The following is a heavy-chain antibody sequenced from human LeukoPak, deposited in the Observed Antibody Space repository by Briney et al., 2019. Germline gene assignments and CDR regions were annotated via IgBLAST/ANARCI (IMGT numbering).Heavy chain of an antibody. J-gene: IGHJ3*02. CDR3: ARLYSSSWYAAFDI. CDR1: GFTFSSYS. D-gene: IGHD6-13*01. V-gene: IGHV3-21*01. Sequence: GRSLRLSCAASGFTFSSYSMNWVRQAPGKGLEWVSSISSSSSYIYYADSVKGRFTISRDNAKNSLYLQMNRLRAEDTAVYYCARLYSSSWYAAFDIWGQGTMVTVSS. CDR2: ISSSSSYI.